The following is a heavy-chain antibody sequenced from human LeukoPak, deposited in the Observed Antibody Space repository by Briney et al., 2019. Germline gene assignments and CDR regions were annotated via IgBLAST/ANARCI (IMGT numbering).Heavy chain of an antibody. D-gene: IGHD6-6*01. CDR1: GFTFSSYW. V-gene: IGHV3-74*01. CDR2: INTDGSST. CDR3: AREKRAYSSSDAFDI. Sequence: PGGSLRLSCAASGFTFSSYWMHWVRQAPGKGLVWVSRINTDGSSTSYADSVKGRFTISRDNSKNTLYLQMNSLRAEDTAVYYCAREKRAYSSSDAFDIWGQGTMVTVSS. J-gene: IGHJ3*02.